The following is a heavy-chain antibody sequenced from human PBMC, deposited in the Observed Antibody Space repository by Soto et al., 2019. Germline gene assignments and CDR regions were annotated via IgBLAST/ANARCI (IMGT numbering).Heavy chain of an antibody. D-gene: IGHD6-13*01. CDR3: RRSSRYSTDV. V-gene: IGHV4-39*01. CDR2: IYSTGNT. CDR1: GDSIRSSSY. J-gene: IGHJ6*02. Sequence: QLQLQGSGPGLVKPSETLSLTCTVSGDSIRSSSYWGWIRQPPGKGLEWIGSIYSTGNTYYNPSLNSQVTISVDTSKNQFSLNVISVTAADTAVYYCRRSSRYSTDVWGQGTTVTVSS.